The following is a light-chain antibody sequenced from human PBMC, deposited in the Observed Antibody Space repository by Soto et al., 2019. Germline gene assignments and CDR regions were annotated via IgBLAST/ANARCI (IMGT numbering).Light chain of an antibody. CDR2: GAS. CDR1: QSVSSSY. Sequence: EIVLTQSPGTLSLSPGERATLSCRASQSVSSSYLAWYQQKPGQAPRLLIYGASSRATGIPDRFSGSGSGTDFTLTISRLETEDFAVYYCQKYGTAFGQVNKVEIK. J-gene: IGKJ1*01. V-gene: IGKV3-20*01. CDR3: QKYGTA.